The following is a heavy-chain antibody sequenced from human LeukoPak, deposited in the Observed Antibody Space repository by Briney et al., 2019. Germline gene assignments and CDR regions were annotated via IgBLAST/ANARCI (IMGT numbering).Heavy chain of an antibody. J-gene: IGHJ3*02. CDR1: GYSFTSYW. Sequence: GESLKISCKGSGYSFTSYWIGWVRQMPGKGLEWMGIIYPGDSDTRYSPSFPGQVTISADKSISTAYLQWSSLKASDTAMYYCARAPDLDIVVVYDAFDIWGQGTMVTVSS. CDR2: IYPGDSDT. CDR3: ARAPDLDIVVVYDAFDI. D-gene: IGHD2-2*01. V-gene: IGHV5-51*01.